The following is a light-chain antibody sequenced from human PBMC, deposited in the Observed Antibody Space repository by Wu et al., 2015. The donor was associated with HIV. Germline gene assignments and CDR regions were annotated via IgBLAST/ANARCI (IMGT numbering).Light chain of an antibody. CDR2: GAS. J-gene: IGKJ1*01. Sequence: DIQMTQSPSSLSASVGDRVTITCRASQVISNSLAWYQQKPGKAPKLLLYGASKLESGVPSRFSGSGSVTGYTLTISSLLPEDSATYYCQQHYTYPSTFGPRDQGEIK. CDR1: QVISNS. CDR3: QQHYTYPST. V-gene: IGKV1-NL1*01.